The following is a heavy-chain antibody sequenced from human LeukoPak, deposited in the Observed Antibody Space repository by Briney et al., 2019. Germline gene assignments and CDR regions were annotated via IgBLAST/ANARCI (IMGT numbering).Heavy chain of an antibody. J-gene: IGHJ6*03. Sequence: GASVKVSCKASGYTFTSYAMNWVRQAPGQGLEWMGWINTNTGNPTYAQGFTGRFVFSLDTSVSTAYLQISSLKAEDTAVYYCARVDYGYEISDMDVWGKGTTVTVSS. CDR3: ARVDYGYEISDMDV. V-gene: IGHV7-4-1*02. D-gene: IGHD4-17*01. CDR1: GYTFTSYA. CDR2: INTNTGNP.